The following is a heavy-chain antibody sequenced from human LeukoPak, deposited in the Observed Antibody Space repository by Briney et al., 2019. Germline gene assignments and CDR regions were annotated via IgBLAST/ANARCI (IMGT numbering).Heavy chain of an antibody. D-gene: IGHD6-13*01. CDR1: GFAFDDYG. J-gene: IGHJ4*02. CDR2: INWNGGSS. V-gene: IGHV3-20*04. Sequence: PGGSLRLSCAASGFAFDDYGMSWVRHAPGKGLEWVSGINWNGGSSGYADSVKARFTISRDNAKNSLYLQMNSLRAEDRALYYCARAYSSSWYFFDYWGQGTLVTVSS. CDR3: ARAYSSSWYFFDY.